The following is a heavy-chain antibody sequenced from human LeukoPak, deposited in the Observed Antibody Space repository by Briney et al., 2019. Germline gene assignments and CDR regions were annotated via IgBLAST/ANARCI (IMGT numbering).Heavy chain of an antibody. CDR1: GLSFSSYA. Sequence: GGSLRLSCAASGLSFSSYAMSWVRQAPGKGLEWVSAISNNGGYTYYADSVQGRFTISRDNSKSTLCLQMNSLRAEDTAVYYCAKQLGYCSDGSCYFPYWGQGTLVTVSS. V-gene: IGHV3-23*01. CDR3: AKQLGYCSDGSCYFPY. J-gene: IGHJ4*02. D-gene: IGHD2-15*01. CDR2: ISNNGGYT.